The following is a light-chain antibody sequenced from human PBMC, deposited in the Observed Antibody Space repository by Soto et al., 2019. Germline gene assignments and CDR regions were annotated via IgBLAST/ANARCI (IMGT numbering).Light chain of an antibody. CDR3: QHLRT. J-gene: IGKJ1*01. V-gene: IGKV1-39*01. CDR1: QSITNY. Sequence: DIQMTQSPSALSASVGDRVTITCRASQSITNYLNWYQHKPGQAPNLLIYAASTLQAGVPSRFRGSGSGTEFTLSISSLQPDDFATYYCQHLRTFGQGTKVDIK. CDR2: AAS.